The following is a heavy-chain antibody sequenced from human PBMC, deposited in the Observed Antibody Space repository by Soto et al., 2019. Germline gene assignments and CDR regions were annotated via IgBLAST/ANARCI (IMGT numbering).Heavy chain of an antibody. D-gene: IGHD3-10*01. V-gene: IGHV3-9*01. CDR3: AKDMSYGSGSSPDY. CDR1: GFTFEDNA. J-gene: IGHJ4*02. Sequence: SLKISCAASGFTFEDNAMHWVRQAPGKGLEWVAGISWNSGIIHYAGSVKGRFTISRDTNSLYLQMNSLRLEDTALYYCAKDMSYGSGSSPDYWGQGTLVTVSS. CDR2: ISWNSGII.